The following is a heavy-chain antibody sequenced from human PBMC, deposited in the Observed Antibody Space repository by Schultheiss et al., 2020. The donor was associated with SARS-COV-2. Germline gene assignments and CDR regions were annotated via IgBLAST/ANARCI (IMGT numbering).Heavy chain of an antibody. Sequence: GGSLRLSCAASGFTVSSNYMSWVRQAPGKGLEWVSYISSSGSTIYYADSVKGRFTISRDNAKNSLYLQMNSLRAEDTAVYYCARIIVGATADAFDIWGQGTMVTVSS. CDR2: ISSSGSTI. CDR3: ARIIVGATADAFDI. D-gene: IGHD1-26*01. CDR1: GFTVSSNY. V-gene: IGHV3-11*04. J-gene: IGHJ3*02.